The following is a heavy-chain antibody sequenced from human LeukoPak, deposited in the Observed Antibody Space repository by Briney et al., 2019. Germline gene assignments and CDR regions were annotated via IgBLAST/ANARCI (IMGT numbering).Heavy chain of an antibody. CDR1: GFSFTSYA. J-gene: IGHJ4*02. D-gene: IGHD3-10*01. Sequence: GGSLRLSCVGSGFSFTSYAVSWVRQAPGKGLEWVSGMTGGGMTYNADSVKGRFVISRDNSKNTVYLQMNSLRVEDTALYFCAKDKIVGDGRWDFDYWGQGTLVTLSS. V-gene: IGHV3-23*01. CDR2: MTGGGMT. CDR3: AKDKIVGDGRWDFDY.